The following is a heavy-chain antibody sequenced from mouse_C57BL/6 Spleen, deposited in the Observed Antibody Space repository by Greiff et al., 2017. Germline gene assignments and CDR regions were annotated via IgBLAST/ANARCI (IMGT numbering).Heavy chain of an antibody. CDR2: IDPSDSET. CDR1: GYTFTSYW. V-gene: IGHV1-52*01. J-gene: IGHJ2*01. Sequence: QVQLQQPGAELVRPGSSVKLSCKASGYTFTSYWMHWVKQRPIQGLEWIGNIDPSDSETHYNQKFKDKATLTVAKSSSTAYMQLSSLTSEDSAVYYCARWPLYYGSSLDYWGQGTTLTVSS. CDR3: ARWPLYYGSSLDY. D-gene: IGHD1-1*01.